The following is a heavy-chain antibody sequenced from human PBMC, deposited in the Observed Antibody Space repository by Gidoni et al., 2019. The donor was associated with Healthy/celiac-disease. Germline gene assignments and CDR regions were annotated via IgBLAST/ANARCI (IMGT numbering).Heavy chain of an antibody. J-gene: IGHJ6*02. CDR1: GFPFSSYA. Sequence: EVQLLESGGGLVQPGGSLRLSCAASGFPFSSYAMSWVRQAPGKGLEWVSAISGSGGSTYYADSVKGRFTISRDNSKNTLYLQMNSLRAEDTAVYYCAKDRDSNYYYYYGMDVWGQGTTVTVSS. CDR2: ISGSGGST. V-gene: IGHV3-23*01. D-gene: IGHD2-21*01. CDR3: AKDRDSNYYYYYGMDV.